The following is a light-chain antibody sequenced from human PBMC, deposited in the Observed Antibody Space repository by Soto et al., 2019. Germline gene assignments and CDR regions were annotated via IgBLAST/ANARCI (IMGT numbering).Light chain of an antibody. Sequence: EIVLTQSQATLSVSPLEGGGLXCRASQSVSGNLAWYQQKPGQAPRLLIYGASTRATGIPARFSGSGSGTEFTLTISSLQSEDFAVYYCQQYNNWWTFGQGTKVDIK. CDR2: GAS. CDR3: QQYNNWWT. CDR1: QSVSGN. V-gene: IGKV3-15*01. J-gene: IGKJ1*01.